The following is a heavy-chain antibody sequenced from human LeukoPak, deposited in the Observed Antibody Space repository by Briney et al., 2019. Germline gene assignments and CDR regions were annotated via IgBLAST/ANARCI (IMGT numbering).Heavy chain of an antibody. V-gene: IGHV3-21*01. D-gene: IGHD1-26*01. Sequence: PGGSLRPSCVASGFTLRSYSMNWVRQAPGKGLEWVSYVSTSSYYIYYADSVKGRFTISRDDAKNSLYLQMNSLRAEDTAIYYCARDASGSSTGLIDSWGQGTLVTVSS. CDR2: VSTSSYYI. CDR3: ARDASGSSTGLIDS. J-gene: IGHJ4*02. CDR1: GFTLRSYS.